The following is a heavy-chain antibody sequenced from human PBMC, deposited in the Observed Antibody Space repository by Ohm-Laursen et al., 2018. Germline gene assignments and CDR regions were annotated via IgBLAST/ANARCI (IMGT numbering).Heavy chain of an antibody. J-gene: IGHJ3*02. CDR3: ATASDYGDYVDAFDI. CDR2: ISAYNGNT. V-gene: IGHV1-18*01. D-gene: IGHD4-17*01. CDR1: GYTFTSYG. Sequence: ASVKVSCKASGYTFTSYGISWVRQAPGQGLEWMGWISAYNGNTNYAQKLQGRVTMTTDTSTSTAYMELRSLRSDDTAVYYCATASDYGDYVDAFDIWGQGTMVTVSS.